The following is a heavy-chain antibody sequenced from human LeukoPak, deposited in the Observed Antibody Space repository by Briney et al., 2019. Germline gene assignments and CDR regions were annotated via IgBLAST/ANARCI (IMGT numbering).Heavy chain of an antibody. CDR1: GGTFSSYA. CDR3: ARGRITMIVVVITTDAFDI. Sequence: SVKVSCKASGGTFSSYAISWVRQAPGQGLEWMGGIIPIFGTANYAQEFQGRVTITADESTSTAYMELSSLRSEDTAVYYCARGRITMIVVVITTDAFDIWGQGTMVTVSS. CDR2: IIPIFGTA. V-gene: IGHV1-69*01. D-gene: IGHD3-22*01. J-gene: IGHJ3*02.